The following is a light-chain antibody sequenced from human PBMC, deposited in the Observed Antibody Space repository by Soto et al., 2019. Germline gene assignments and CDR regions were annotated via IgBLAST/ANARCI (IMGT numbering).Light chain of an antibody. Sequence: DIQMTQSPSTLSASVGDRVTITCRASQSIDDWLAWYQQKPGKAPKLLIYTASSLQTGVPSRFSGSGSGTEFTLTPSSLQPDDFATYYCQQYHRYITFGPGTRLEIK. J-gene: IGKJ5*01. V-gene: IGKV1-5*03. CDR1: QSIDDW. CDR2: TAS. CDR3: QQYHRYIT.